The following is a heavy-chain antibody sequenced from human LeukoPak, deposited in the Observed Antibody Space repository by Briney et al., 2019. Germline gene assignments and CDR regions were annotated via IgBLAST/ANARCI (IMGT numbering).Heavy chain of an antibody. D-gene: IGHD2-2*01. CDR2: INHSGST. Sequence: PSETLSLTCAVYGGSFSGYYWSWIRQPPGKGLEWIGEINHSGSTNYNPSLKSRVTISVDTSKNQFSLKLSSVTAADTAVYYCARRQYCSSTSCSQNWFDPWGQGTLVTVSS. V-gene: IGHV4-34*01. CDR3: ARRQYCSSTSCSQNWFDP. CDR1: GGSFSGYY. J-gene: IGHJ5*02.